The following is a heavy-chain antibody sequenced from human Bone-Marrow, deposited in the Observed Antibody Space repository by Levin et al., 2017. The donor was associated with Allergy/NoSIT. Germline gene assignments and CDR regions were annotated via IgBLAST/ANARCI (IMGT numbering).Heavy chain of an antibody. D-gene: IGHD3-22*01. CDR2: ISYDGNNK. J-gene: IGHJ3*01. CDR1: GFTSSTYA. Sequence: PGGSLRLSCADSGFTSSTYAIHWVRQPPGKGLEWVAVISYDGNNKYYADSLKGRFAISRDNSKNTLYLQMNGLRPEDTAVYYCARSYYYDSSGYYYSWDAFDVWGQGTMVTVSS. CDR3: ARSYYYDSSGYYYSWDAFDV. V-gene: IGHV3-30*09.